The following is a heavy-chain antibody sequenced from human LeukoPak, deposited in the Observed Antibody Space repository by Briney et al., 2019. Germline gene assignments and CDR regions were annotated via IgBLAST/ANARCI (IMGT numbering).Heavy chain of an antibody. D-gene: IGHD3-9*01. J-gene: IGHJ3*02. CDR3: AREGKYYDILTGYYTGGGAFDI. Sequence: ASVKVSCKASGYTFTSYGISWVRQAPGQGLEWMGRINPNSGGTNYAQKFQGRVTMTRDTSISTAYMELSRLRSDDTAVYYCAREGKYYDILTGYYTGGGAFDIWGQGTMVTVSS. V-gene: IGHV1-2*06. CDR1: GYTFTSYG. CDR2: INPNSGGT.